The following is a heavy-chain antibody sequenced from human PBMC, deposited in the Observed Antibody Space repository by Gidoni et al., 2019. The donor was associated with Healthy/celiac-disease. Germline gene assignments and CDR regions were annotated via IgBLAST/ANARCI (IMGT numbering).Heavy chain of an antibody. D-gene: IGHD3-10*01. CDR2: IYSGGST. CDR3: ARAQWFGAFYYYYYMDV. CDR1: GFTVSSNY. J-gene: IGHJ6*03. Sequence: EVQLVESGRGLVQPGGSLRLSCAASGFTVSSNYMSWVRQAPGKGLEWVSVIYSGGSTYYADSVKGRFTISRDNSKNTLYLQMNSLRAEDTAVYYCARAQWFGAFYYYYYMDVWGKGTTVTVSS. V-gene: IGHV3-66*01.